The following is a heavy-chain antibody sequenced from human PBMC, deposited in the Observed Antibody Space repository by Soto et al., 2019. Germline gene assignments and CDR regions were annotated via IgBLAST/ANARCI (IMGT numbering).Heavy chain of an antibody. CDR1: VFTFSSYA. V-gene: IGHV3-30-3*01. Sequence: GGSLRRSCAASVFTFSSYAMHWVRQAPGKGLEWVAVISYDGSNKYYADSVKGRFTISRDNSKNTLYLQMNSLRAEDTAVYYCAAEYDFWSGYSPYGRDVWGQGTTGT. CDR3: AAEYDFWSGYSPYGRDV. D-gene: IGHD3-3*01. J-gene: IGHJ6*01. CDR2: ISYDGSNK.